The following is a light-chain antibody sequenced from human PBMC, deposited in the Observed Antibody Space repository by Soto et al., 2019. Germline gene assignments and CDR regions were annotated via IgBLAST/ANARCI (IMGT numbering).Light chain of an antibody. CDR3: QQYNSYLYT. V-gene: IGKV1-5*01. J-gene: IGKJ2*01. Sequence: EIQMTQSPSTLSESVGDRVTNTCRASQSISSWLAWYQQKPGKAPKLLIYDASSLESGVPSRFSGSGSGTEFTLTISSLQPDDFATYYCQQYNSYLYTFGQGTKLEIK. CDR1: QSISSW. CDR2: DAS.